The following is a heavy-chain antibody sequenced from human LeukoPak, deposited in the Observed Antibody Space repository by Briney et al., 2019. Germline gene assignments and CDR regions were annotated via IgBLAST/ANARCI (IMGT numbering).Heavy chain of an antibody. CDR3: ARSIVPLPRREIAAGIDY. Sequence: SQTLSLTCAISGDSVSSNSAAWNWIRQSPSRGLEWLGRTYYGSKWYNDYAVSVKSRITINPDTSKNQFSLQLNSVTPEDTAVYYCARSIVPLPRREIAAGIDYWGQGTLVTVSS. J-gene: IGHJ4*02. CDR1: GDSVSSNSAA. D-gene: IGHD6-13*01. V-gene: IGHV6-1*01. CDR2: TYYGSKWYN.